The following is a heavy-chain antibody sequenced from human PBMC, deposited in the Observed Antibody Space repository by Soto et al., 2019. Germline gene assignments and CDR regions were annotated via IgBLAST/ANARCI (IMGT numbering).Heavy chain of an antibody. J-gene: IGHJ6*02. CDR2: IIPIVGTA. D-gene: IGHD2-15*01. Sequence: QVQLVQSGAEVKKPGSSVKVSCKASGGTFSSYAISWVRQAPGQGLEWMGGIIPIVGTANYAQKFQGRVTITADESTSTAYMELSSLRSEDTAVYYCARDEGYCSGGSCYRGVYYYYGMDVWGQGTTVTVSS. V-gene: IGHV1-69*01. CDR1: GGTFSSYA. CDR3: ARDEGYCSGGSCYRGVYYYYGMDV.